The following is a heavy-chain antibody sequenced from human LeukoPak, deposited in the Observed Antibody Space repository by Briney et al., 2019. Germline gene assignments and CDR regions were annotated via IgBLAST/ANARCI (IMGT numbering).Heavy chain of an antibody. CDR3: ATSGNYRFDY. CDR2: ISGTSNTI. V-gene: IGHV3-48*01. J-gene: IGHJ4*02. D-gene: IGHD1-26*01. Sequence: GGSLRLSCAGSGFRFSSYRMNWVRQSPGKGLEWVSFISGTSNTIDYADSVKGRFTISRDNAQNSLYLQMNSLRGEDTAVYYCATSGNYRFDYWGQGTLVTVSS. CDR1: GFRFSSYR.